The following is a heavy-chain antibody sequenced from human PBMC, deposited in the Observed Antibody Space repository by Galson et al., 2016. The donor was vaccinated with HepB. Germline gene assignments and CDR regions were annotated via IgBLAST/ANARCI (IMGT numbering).Heavy chain of an antibody. CDR2: IIPMFATT. D-gene: IGHD4/OR15-4a*01. Sequence: SVKVSCKASGGTFSDYAISWVRQAPGQGLEWMGGIIPMFATTNYAEKFEDRVTITADESTSTAYMELSSLRSEDTAVYYCARDLHRYGDDDYYYYMDVWGKGTTVTVSS. CDR3: ARDLHRYGDDDYYYYMDV. CDR1: GGTFSDYA. V-gene: IGHV1-69*13. J-gene: IGHJ6*03.